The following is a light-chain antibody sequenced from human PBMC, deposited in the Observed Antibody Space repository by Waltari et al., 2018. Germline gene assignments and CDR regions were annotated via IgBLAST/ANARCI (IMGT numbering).Light chain of an antibody. CDR3: LQYYDIPRT. CDR2: WAS. CDR1: QSVLYSSNNKNY. V-gene: IGKV4-1*01. Sequence: DIVMTQSPDSLAVSLGERATINCKSSQSVLYSSNNKNYLAWYQHKPGQPPNLLIYWASTRESGVPDRFSGSGSGTDFTLTISSLQAEDVAVYYCLQYYDIPRTFGQGTKVEIK. J-gene: IGKJ1*01.